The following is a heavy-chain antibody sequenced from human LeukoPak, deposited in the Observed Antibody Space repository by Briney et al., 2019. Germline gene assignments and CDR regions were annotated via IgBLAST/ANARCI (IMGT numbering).Heavy chain of an antibody. CDR2: INHSGST. J-gene: IGHJ3*01. CDR1: GGSFSGYY. D-gene: IGHD5-18*01. Sequence: SETLSLTCAVYGGSFSGYYWSWIRQPPGKGLEWIGEINHSGSTNYNPSLKSRVTISVDTSKNQFSLKLSSATAADTAVYYCARDGATDMATRGAFDVWGQGTMVTVSS. CDR3: ARDGATDMATRGAFDV. V-gene: IGHV4-34*01.